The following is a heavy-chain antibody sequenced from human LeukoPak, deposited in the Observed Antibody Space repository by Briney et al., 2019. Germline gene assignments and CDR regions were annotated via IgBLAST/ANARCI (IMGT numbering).Heavy chain of an antibody. J-gene: IGHJ4*02. CDR2: IRYDGSNK. CDR1: GFTFSSYG. Sequence: GGSLRLSCAASGFTFSSYGMHWVRQAPGKGPEWVAVIRYDGSNKYYADSVKGRFAIARDNSKNSLYLQMNSLRAEDTAVYYCARGLVLDYYDSSGFDYWGQGTLVTVSS. D-gene: IGHD3-22*01. CDR3: ARGLVLDYYDSSGFDY. V-gene: IGHV3-33*01.